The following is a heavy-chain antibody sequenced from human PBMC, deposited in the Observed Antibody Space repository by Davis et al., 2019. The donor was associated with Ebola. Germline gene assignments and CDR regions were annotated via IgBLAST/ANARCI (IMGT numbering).Heavy chain of an antibody. Sequence: ASVKVSCKASGYPFTNYDINWVRQAPGQGLEWMGWMNPNSGNTGYAQKFQGRVTMTRNTSISTAYMEVSSLRSEDTAVYYGARSNRYYYYYGMDVWGQGTTVTVSS. V-gene: IGHV1-8*01. CDR1: GYPFTNYD. CDR3: ARSNRYYYYYGMDV. D-gene: IGHD1-14*01. CDR2: MNPNSGNT. J-gene: IGHJ6*02.